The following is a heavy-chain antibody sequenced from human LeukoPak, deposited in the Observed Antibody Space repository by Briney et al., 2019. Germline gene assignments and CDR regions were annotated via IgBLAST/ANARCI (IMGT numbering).Heavy chain of an antibody. D-gene: IGHD2-2*01. J-gene: IGHJ4*02. CDR1: EYRFTSYW. Sequence: GESLKISCKGSEYRFTSYWIGWVRQMSGKGLEWMGIIYPGDSDTRYSPSFQGQVTISADKSISTAYLQWSSLKASDTAMYYCARPYCTSTSCAHFDYWGQGTLVTVSS. CDR3: ARPYCTSTSCAHFDY. CDR2: IYPGDSDT. V-gene: IGHV5-51*01.